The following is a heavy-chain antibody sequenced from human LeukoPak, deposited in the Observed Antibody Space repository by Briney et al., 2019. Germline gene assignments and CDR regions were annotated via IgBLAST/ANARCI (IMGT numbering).Heavy chain of an antibody. CDR2: IIPIFGTA. CDR3: AGDKVRVSWFDP. J-gene: IGHJ5*02. Sequence: ASVKVPCKASGGTFSSYAISWVRQAPGQGLEWMGRIIPIFGTANYAQKFQGRVTITTDESTSTAYMELSSLRSEDTAVYYCAGDKVRVSWFDPWGQGTLVTVSS. D-gene: IGHD3-22*01. V-gene: IGHV1-69*05. CDR1: GGTFSSYA.